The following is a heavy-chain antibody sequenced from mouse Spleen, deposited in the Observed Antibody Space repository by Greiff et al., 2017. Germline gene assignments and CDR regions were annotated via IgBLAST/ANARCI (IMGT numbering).Heavy chain of an antibody. CDR3: ARYYIYAMDY. J-gene: IGHJ4*01. V-gene: IGHV3-6*01. CDR2: ISYDGSN. Sequence: EVKVEESGPGLVKPSQSLSLTCSVTGYSITSGYYWNWIRQFPGNKLEWMGYISYDGSNNYNPSLKNRISITRDTSKNQFFLKLNSVTTEDTATYYCARYYIYAMDYWGQGTSVTVSS. CDR1: GYSITSGYY. D-gene: IGHD2-12*01.